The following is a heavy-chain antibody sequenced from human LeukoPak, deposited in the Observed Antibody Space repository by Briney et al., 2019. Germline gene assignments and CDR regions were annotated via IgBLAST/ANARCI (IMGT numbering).Heavy chain of an antibody. Sequence: SETLSLPCTVSGGSISSYYWSWIRQPPGKGLEWIGYIYYSGSTNYNPSLKSRVTISVDTSKNQFSLKLSSVTAADTAVYYCASSPTAPDRLGDYFDYWGQGTLVTVSS. J-gene: IGHJ4*02. CDR3: ASSPTAPDRLGDYFDY. V-gene: IGHV4-59*01. CDR2: IYYSGST. D-gene: IGHD1-14*01. CDR1: GGSISSYY.